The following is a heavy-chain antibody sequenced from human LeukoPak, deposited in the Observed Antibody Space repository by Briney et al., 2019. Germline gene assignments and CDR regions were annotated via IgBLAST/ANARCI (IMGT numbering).Heavy chain of an antibody. D-gene: IGHD3-10*01. CDR1: GYTFTTYY. Sequence: ASVKVSCKASGYTFTTYYMHWVRQAPGQGLEWMGIINPSGGSTSYAQKFQGRVTITRDTSTSTVYMEVSSLRSEDTAAYYCARDRHGSGTYNYYGMDVWGQGTTVTVSS. J-gene: IGHJ6*02. CDR3: ARDRHGSGTYNYYGMDV. CDR2: INPSGGST. V-gene: IGHV1-46*01.